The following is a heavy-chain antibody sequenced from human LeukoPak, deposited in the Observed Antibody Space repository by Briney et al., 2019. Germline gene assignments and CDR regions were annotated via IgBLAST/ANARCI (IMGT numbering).Heavy chain of an antibody. D-gene: IGHD3-3*01. CDR1: GGSFSGYY. J-gene: IGHJ4*02. CDR3: ARGYYVFWRGYDY. V-gene: IGHV4-34*01. CDR2: INHSGST. Sequence: SETLSLTCAVYGGSFSGYYWSWIRQPPGKGLEWIGEINHSGSTNYNPSLKSRVTISVDTSKNQFSLKLSSVTAADTAVYYCARGYYVFWRGYDYGGQGPLVTVSS.